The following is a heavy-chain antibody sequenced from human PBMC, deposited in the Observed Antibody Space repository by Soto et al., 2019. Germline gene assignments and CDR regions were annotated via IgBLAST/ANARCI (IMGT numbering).Heavy chain of an antibody. Sequence: QVQLVQSGAEVKKPGSSVKVSCKASGGTFSSYTISWVRQAPGQGLEWMGRIIPILGIANYAQKFQGRVTITAVKSTSPADMELSSLRAEDTAVYYCARLCGSRRPKDYWGQGTLVTVSS. D-gene: IGHD2-21*01. CDR2: IIPILGIA. CDR1: GGTFSSYT. J-gene: IGHJ4*02. CDR3: ARLCGSRRPKDY. V-gene: IGHV1-69*02.